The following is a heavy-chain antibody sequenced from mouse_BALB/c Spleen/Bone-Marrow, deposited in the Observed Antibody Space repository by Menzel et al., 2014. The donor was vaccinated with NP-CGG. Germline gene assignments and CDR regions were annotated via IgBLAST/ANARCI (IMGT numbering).Heavy chain of an antibody. Sequence: DVMLVESGGGLVQPGGSRKLSCAASGFTFRSFGMHWVRQAPEKGLEWVAYISSDSSAVYYADTVKGRFTISRDNPKNTLFLQMTSLRSEDTAMYYCTRGGNWDDFDYWGQGTTLTVSS. J-gene: IGHJ2*01. CDR3: TRGGNWDDFDY. V-gene: IGHV5-17*02. D-gene: IGHD4-1*01. CDR1: GFTFRSFG. CDR2: ISSDSSAV.